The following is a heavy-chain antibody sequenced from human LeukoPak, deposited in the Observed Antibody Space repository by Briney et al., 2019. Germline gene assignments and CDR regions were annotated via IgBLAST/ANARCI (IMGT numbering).Heavy chain of an antibody. J-gene: IGHJ4*02. D-gene: IGHD3-16*01. CDR3: GRAFPPLRTSSAGDL. CDR1: GFTFSSYD. CDR2: ISGLSSYT. Sequence: PGGSLRLSCAASGFTFSSYDMNWVRQAPGKGLEWVSSISGLSSYTYYGESVKGRFGISRDNAKNSLYLQMNSLGAEDTATYYCGRAFPPLRTSSAGDLWGQGILVTVSS. V-gene: IGHV3-21*01.